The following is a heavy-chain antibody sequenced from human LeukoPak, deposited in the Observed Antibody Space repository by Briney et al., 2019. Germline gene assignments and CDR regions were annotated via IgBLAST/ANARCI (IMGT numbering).Heavy chain of an antibody. D-gene: IGHD1-1*01. J-gene: IGHJ4*02. CDR1: GGSISSSSYY. CDR2: IYYSGST. V-gene: IGHV4-39*02. Sequence: PSETLSLTCTVSGGSISSSSYYWGWIRQPPGKGLEWIGSIYYSGSTYYNPSLKSRVTISVDTSKNQFSLKLSSVTAADTAVYYCAREVQLERLGFGKEGSAFDYWGQGTLVTVSS. CDR3: AREVQLERLGFGKEGSAFDY.